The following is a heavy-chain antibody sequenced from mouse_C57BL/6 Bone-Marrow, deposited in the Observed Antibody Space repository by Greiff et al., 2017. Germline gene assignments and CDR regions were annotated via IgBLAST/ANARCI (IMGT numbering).Heavy chain of an antibody. CDR3: ARDGGYDGSYFDY. V-gene: IGHV14-2*01. CDR1: GFNIQDYY. D-gene: IGHD2-2*01. J-gene: IGHJ2*01. Sequence: VQLKQSGAELVKPGASVQLSCTASGFNIQDYYMHWVKQRTEQGLEWIGRIDPVDGDTKYAPKFQGKATITADTSSNTAYLQLSSLTSADTAVDYCARDGGYDGSYFDYWGQGATLTVSS. CDR2: IDPVDGDT.